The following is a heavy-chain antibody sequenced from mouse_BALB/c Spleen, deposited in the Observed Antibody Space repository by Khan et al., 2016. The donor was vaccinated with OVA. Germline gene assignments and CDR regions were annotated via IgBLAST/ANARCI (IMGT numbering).Heavy chain of an antibody. CDR1: CYSITSDYA. CDR2: ISYSGST. D-gene: IGHD1-1*01. CDR3: ARRVLLLYWYFDV. Sequence: EVQLQESGPGLVKPSQSLSLTCTVTCYSITSDYAWNWIRQFPGNKLEWMGYISYSGSTYYNPSLKSRISVTRDTSKNQFFLQLNSVTTEDTATYYCARRVLLLYWYFDVWGAGTTVTVSS. V-gene: IGHV3-2*02. J-gene: IGHJ1*01.